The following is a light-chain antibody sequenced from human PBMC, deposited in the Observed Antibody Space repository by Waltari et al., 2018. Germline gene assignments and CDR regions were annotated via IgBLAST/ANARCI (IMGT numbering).Light chain of an antibody. CDR3: QQYYAAPWT. V-gene: IGKV4-1*01. J-gene: IGKJ1*01. CDR1: QSVLYSSNNKNY. CDR2: WAS. Sequence: DIVMTQSPDSLAVSLGERDTINCKSSQSVLYSSNNKNYLSWFQQKPGQPPKLLFYWASTRESGVPDRFSGSGSGTDFTLTMISLQAEDEAVYYCQQYYAAPWTFGQGTMVEIK.